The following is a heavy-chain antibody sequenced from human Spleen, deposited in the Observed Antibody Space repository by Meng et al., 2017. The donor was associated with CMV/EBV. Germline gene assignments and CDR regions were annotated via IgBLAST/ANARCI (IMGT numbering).Heavy chain of an antibody. CDR2: VSYDGSNK. V-gene: IGHV3-30*09. CDR3: ARSDRSCSSSGCYDWFDP. Sequence: GGSLRLSCAASGFTFSNYAMHWVRQAPGKGLEWVAVVSYDGSNKYYADPVRGRFAISRDNSKNTLYLQMNSLRAEDTAVYYCARSDRSCSSSGCYDWFDPWGQGTLVTVSS. J-gene: IGHJ5*02. CDR1: GFTFSNYA. D-gene: IGHD2-2*01.